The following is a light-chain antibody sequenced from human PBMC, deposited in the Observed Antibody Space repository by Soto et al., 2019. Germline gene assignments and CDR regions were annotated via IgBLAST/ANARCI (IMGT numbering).Light chain of an antibody. CDR2: DAS. V-gene: IGKV3-11*01. CDR1: QSVSSY. Sequence: EIVLTQSPATLSLSPGERATLSCRASQSVSSYLTWYQQRPGQAPRLLIYDASNRATGIPARFSGSGSGTDFTLTISSLEPEDFAFYYCQQRISWPLTFGGGTKVEIK. CDR3: QQRISWPLT. J-gene: IGKJ4*01.